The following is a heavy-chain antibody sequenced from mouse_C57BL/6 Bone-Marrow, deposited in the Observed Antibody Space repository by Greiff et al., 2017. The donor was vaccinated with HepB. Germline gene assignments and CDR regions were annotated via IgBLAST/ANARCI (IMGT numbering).Heavy chain of an antibody. CDR2: IYPRSGNT. V-gene: IGHV1-81*01. J-gene: IGHJ4*01. CDR3: ARGDYGSFYAMDY. D-gene: IGHD1-1*01. Sequence: VKLQESGAELARPGASVKLSCKAPGYTFTSYGVSWVKQRTGQGLEWIGEIYPRSGNTYYNEKFKGKATLTADKSSSTAYMELRSLTSEDSAVYFCARGDYGSFYAMDYWGQGTSVTVSS. CDR1: GYTFTSYG.